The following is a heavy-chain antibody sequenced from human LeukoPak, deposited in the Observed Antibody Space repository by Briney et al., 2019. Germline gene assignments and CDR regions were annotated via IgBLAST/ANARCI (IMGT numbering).Heavy chain of an antibody. CDR3: ARDFRRWFDP. Sequence: SETLSLTCTVSGGSISSYYWSWIRQPPGKGLEWIGYIYYSGSTNYNPSLKSRVTISVDTSKNQFSLKLCSVTAADTAVYYCARDFRRWFDPWGQGTLVTVSS. CDR1: GGSISSYY. CDR2: IYYSGST. J-gene: IGHJ5*02. V-gene: IGHV4-59*01.